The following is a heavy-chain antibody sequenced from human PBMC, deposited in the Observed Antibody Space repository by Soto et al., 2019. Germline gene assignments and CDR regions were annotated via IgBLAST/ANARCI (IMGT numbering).Heavy chain of an antibody. Sequence: XGCLRISCAASGFAFNKHCMAWVRQAPGEGPDWISTISDSGSNRHYADSVKGRFTISRDNSKETVYLEMNNVRVEDTARYYCVNGVTHTVPPQMFESWGQGVLVTVSS. J-gene: IGHJ4*02. V-gene: IGHV3-23*01. CDR1: GFAFNKHC. CDR3: VNGVTHTVPPQMFES. CDR2: ISDSGSNR. D-gene: IGHD4-17*01.